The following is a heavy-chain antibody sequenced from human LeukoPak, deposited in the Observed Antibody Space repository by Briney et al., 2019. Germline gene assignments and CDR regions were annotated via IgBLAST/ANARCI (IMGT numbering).Heavy chain of an antibody. D-gene: IGHD5-12*01. CDR3: AKGGQWLRYYFDS. CDR1: RFTFTNYA. CDR2: ISDTGHST. Sequence: RGALRLSCAAPRFTFTNYAVCWVCPAPGKGLGWVSIISDTGHSTYYADSVKGRFTVSRDNSKNTLYLQMNSLRAEDTALYYCAKGGQWLRYYFDSWGQGTLVTVSS. V-gene: IGHV3-23*01. J-gene: IGHJ4*02.